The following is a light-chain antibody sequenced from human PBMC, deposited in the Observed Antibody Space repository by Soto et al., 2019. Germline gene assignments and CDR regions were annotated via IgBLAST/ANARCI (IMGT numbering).Light chain of an antibody. CDR3: QQRSNWPGT. Sequence: EIVLTQSPATLSLSPGERATLYCRASQGVSSSLAWYQQKPGQAPRLLIYDASNRATGIPVRFSGGGSGTDFTLTISSLEPEDFAVYYCQQRSNWPGTFGQGTKVDIK. CDR2: DAS. V-gene: IGKV3-11*01. J-gene: IGKJ1*01. CDR1: QGVSSS.